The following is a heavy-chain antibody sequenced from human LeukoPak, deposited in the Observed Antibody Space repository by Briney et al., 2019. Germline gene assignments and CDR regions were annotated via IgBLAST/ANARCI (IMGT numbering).Heavy chain of an antibody. D-gene: IGHD3-10*01. V-gene: IGHV4-39*01. CDR1: GGSISSSSYY. CDR3: ARSITMVRGESDAFDI. J-gene: IGHJ3*02. Sequence: SETLSLTCTVSGGSISSSSYYWGWIRQPPGKGLEWIGSIYYSGSTYYNLSLKSRVTISVDTSKNQFSLKLSSVTAADTAVYYCARSITMVRGESDAFDIWGQGTMVTVSS. CDR2: IYYSGST.